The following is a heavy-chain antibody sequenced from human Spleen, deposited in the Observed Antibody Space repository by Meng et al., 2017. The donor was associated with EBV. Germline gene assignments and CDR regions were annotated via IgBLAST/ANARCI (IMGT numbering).Heavy chain of an antibody. Sequence: QGQLVQSGAEVKKPGSSVKVSCKASGGTFSSYAFSWVRQAPGQGLEWMGGIIPFFGTANYAQKFQGRVTITADESTSTAHMELSSLRSEDTAVYYCARGSWAIGDYFDVWGQGTLVTVSS. CDR2: IIPFFGTA. D-gene: IGHD6-13*01. CDR3: ARGSWAIGDYFDV. V-gene: IGHV1-69*01. J-gene: IGHJ4*02. CDR1: GGTFSSYA.